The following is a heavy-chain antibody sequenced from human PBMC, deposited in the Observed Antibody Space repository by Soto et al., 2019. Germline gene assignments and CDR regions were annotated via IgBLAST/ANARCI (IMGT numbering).Heavy chain of an antibody. CDR1: GFTSRSFT. D-gene: IGHD6-13*01. J-gene: IGHJ5*02. V-gene: IGHV3-21*01. CDR2: ISSNSAYI. CDR3: TRDASRDSSARGWFDP. Sequence: PGGSLILSCAASGFTSRSFTMNWVRQAPGKGLEWVSTISSNSAYIYYTDALRGRFTISRDNAKNSLHLQMNSLRAEDTAVYYCTRDASRDSSARGWFDPWGPGTLVTVSS.